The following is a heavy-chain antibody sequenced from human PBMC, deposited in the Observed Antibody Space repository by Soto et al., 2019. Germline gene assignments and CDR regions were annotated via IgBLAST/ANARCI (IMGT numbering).Heavy chain of an antibody. J-gene: IGHJ4*02. V-gene: IGHV4-59*01. CDR2: IYYSGST. CDR3: ARATLPGYCSGGSCNDS. Sequence: SETLSLTCTVSGGSISSYYWSWIRQPPGKGLEWIGYIYYSGSTNYNPSLKSRVTISVDTSKNQFSLKLSSVTAADTAVYYCARATLPGYCSGGSCNDSWGQGILVTVSS. D-gene: IGHD2-15*01. CDR1: GGSISSYY.